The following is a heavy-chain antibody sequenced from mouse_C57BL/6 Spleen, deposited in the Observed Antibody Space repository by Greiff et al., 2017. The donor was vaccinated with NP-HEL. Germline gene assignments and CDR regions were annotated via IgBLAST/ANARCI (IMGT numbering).Heavy chain of an antibody. J-gene: IGHJ1*03. CDR3: ARYNGRGYFDV. CDR2: IRNKANGYTT. CDR1: GFTFTDYY. V-gene: IGHV7-3*01. Sequence: EVQVVESGGGLVQPGGSLRLSCAASGFTFTDYYMSWVRQPPGKALEWLGFIRNKANGYTTEYSASVKGRFTISRDNSQSILYLQMNALRAEDSATYYCARYNGRGYFDVWGTGTTVTVSS.